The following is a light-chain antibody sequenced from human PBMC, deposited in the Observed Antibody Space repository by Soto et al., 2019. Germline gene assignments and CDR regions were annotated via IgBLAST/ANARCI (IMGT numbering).Light chain of an antibody. J-gene: IGKJ2*01. CDR3: HQSLETPYT. CDR1: QNIDNY. V-gene: IGKV1-39*01. CDR2: AAS. Sequence: DIQMTQSPSSLSAAVGDRVTVTCRASQNIDNYLNWYQQKPGKAPNLLIYAASSLQSGVPSRFAGSGSGTHFTLTLSTLPPEDVGTDYRHQSLETPYTFGQGTKV.